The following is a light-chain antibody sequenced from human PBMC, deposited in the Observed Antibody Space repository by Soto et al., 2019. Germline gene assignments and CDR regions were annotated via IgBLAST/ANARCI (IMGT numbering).Light chain of an antibody. CDR1: SSDLAIYNY. J-gene: IGLJ1*01. V-gene: IGLV2-14*01. Sequence: QSALTQPASVSGSPGQSITSSCTGTSSDLAIYNYVSWYQQQPGKAPKLMIYQVTNRPSGVSNRFSGSRSGNTASLSISGLQAEDEADYYCSSYRDSSNYVFGTGTKLTVL. CDR3: SSYRDSSNYV. CDR2: QVT.